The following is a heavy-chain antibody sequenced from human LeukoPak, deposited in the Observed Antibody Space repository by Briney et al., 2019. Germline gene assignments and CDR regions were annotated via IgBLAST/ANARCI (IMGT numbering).Heavy chain of an antibody. D-gene: IGHD2-2*02. CDR3: AVDIVVVPAAIHYYYYMDV. V-gene: IGHV1-69*05. CDR2: IMPLFGTA. J-gene: IGHJ6*03. Sequence: SVKVSCKTSGGTFNNSAISWVRQAPGQGLEWLGGIMPLFGTAGYAQKFQGRVTITKDESTSTAYMELSSLRSEDTAVYYCAVDIVVVPAAIHYYYYMDVWGKGTTVTVSS. CDR1: GGTFNNSA.